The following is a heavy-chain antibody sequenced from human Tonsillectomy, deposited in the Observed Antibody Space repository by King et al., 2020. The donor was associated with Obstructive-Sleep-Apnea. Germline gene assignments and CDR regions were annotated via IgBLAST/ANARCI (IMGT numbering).Heavy chain of an antibody. D-gene: IGHD4-17*01. CDR1: GGSISSGGYY. CDR2: IYYSGST. Sequence: QLQESGPGLVKPSQTLSLTCTVSGGSISSGGYYWSWIRQHPGKGLEWIGYIYYSGSTYYNPTLKSRGTISVDTSKNQFSLKLSSVTAADTAGYYCARDRSTVTPGPGLHRGFFDYWGQGTLVTVSS. V-gene: IGHV4-31*03. J-gene: IGHJ4*02. CDR3: ARDRSTVTPGPGLHRGFFDY.